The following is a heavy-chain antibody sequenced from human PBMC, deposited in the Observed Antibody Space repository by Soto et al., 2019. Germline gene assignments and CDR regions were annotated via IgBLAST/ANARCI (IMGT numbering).Heavy chain of an antibody. CDR2: INPDTGAT. J-gene: IGHJ4*01. Sequence: HEHLVQSGAEVRRPGASLKVSCRASGYTFTDYYIHWVRQAPGQGLEWMGWINPDTGATNYAQNFQGKVTLTSDTSINTASLDLTSLTSDDTAVYYCARGDSGTGGWPFPYSDYWGQGTQVIVSS. V-gene: IGHV1-2*02. D-gene: IGHD2-8*02. CDR1: GYTFTDYY. CDR3: ARGDSGTGGWPFPYSDY.